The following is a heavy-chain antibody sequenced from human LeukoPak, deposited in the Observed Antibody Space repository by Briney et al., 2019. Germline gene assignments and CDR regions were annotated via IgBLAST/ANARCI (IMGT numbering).Heavy chain of an antibody. CDR1: GGSFSGYY. CDR2: INHSGST. V-gene: IGHV4-34*01. Sequence: PSETLSLTCAVYGGSFSGYYWSWIRQPPGEGLEWIGEINHSGSTNYNPSLKSRVTISVDTSKNQFSLKLSSVTAADTAMYYCTRANGYGLIDYWGQGTLVTVSS. J-gene: IGHJ4*02. D-gene: IGHD3-10*01. CDR3: TRANGYGLIDY.